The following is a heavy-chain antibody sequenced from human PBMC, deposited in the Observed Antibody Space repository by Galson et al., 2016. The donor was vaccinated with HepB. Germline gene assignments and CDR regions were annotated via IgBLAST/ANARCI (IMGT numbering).Heavy chain of an antibody. V-gene: IGHV3-30*03. CDR3: ARVLGSYQSFDY. D-gene: IGHD1-26*01. CDR1: GFTFSNYG. Sequence: SLRLSCAASGFTFSNYGMHWVRQAPGKGLEWVAVSSYDGSNKYCADSVKGRFTISRDDAKNTLYLQMNSLRAEDTAVYYCARVLGSYQSFDYWGQGTLVTVSS. J-gene: IGHJ4*02. CDR2: SSYDGSNK.